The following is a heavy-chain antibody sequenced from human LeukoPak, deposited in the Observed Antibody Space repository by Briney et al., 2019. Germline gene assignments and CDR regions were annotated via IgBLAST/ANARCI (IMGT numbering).Heavy chain of an antibody. CDR3: ARVAYCSGGSCNPTHFFDY. V-gene: IGHV4-30-4*01. J-gene: IGHJ4*02. CDR2: IYYSGST. D-gene: IGHD2-15*01. Sequence: SSRTLSLTCTVSGGSITNGDYYWSWIRQPPGKGLEWIGYIYYSGSTYYNPSLKSRITISVDTSKNQFFLRLNSVTAADTAVYYCARVAYCSGGSCNPTHFFDYWGQGTLVTVSS. CDR1: GGSITNGDYY.